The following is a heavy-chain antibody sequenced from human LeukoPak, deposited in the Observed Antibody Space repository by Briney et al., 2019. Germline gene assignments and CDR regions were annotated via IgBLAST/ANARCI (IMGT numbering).Heavy chain of an antibody. D-gene: IGHD6-19*01. CDR3: ARTPKNSGYSSGWYAPGPISYFDY. Sequence: SETLSLTCTVSGGSISSSSYYWGWIRQPPGKGLEWIGSIYYSGSTYYNPSLKSRVTISVDTSKNQFSLKLSSVTASDTAVYYCARTPKNSGYSSGWYAPGPISYFDYWGQGTLVTVSS. CDR1: GGSISSSSYY. J-gene: IGHJ4*02. V-gene: IGHV4-39*01. CDR2: IYYSGST.